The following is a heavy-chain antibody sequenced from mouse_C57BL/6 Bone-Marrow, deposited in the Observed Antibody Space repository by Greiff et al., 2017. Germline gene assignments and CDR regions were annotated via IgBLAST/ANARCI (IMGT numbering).Heavy chain of an antibody. CDR1: GFTFSDYG. CDR3: ASGITTVDAWFAY. J-gene: IGHJ3*01. V-gene: IGHV5-17*01. Sequence: EVNLVESGGGLVKPGGSLKLSCAASGFTFSDYGMHWVRQAPEKGLEWVAYISSGSSTIYYADTVKGRFTISRDNAKNTLFLQMTSLRSEDTAMYYCASGITTVDAWFAYGGQGTLVTVSA. CDR2: ISSGSSTI. D-gene: IGHD1-1*01.